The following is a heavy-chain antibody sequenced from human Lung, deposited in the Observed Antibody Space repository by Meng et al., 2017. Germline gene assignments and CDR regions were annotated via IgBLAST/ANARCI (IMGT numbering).Heavy chain of an antibody. D-gene: IGHD3-16*01. CDR2: LECSGDT. CDR1: GGSIYNCS. Sequence: GDLPQVGPGLSNPSQATPPGTPVSGGSIYNCSCSWIRQWAGNGLPPVRSLECSGDTDYSGCPSSRATITVDTSMKLFTSKLHSVPAPDTAVYYCTGEYFDYVGGSYRHNWFDDWGQGTLVIVSS. J-gene: IGHJ5*02. CDR3: TGEYFDYVGGSYRHNWFDD. V-gene: IGHV4-4*07.